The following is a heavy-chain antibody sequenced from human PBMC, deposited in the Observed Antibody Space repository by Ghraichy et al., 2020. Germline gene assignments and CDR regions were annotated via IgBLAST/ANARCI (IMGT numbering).Heavy chain of an antibody. CDR1: GFSLGTSGVG. CDR3: ANSVGYIAVAGMYYFDY. Sequence: SGPTLVKPTQTLTLTCTFSGFSLGTSGVGVGWIRQPPGKALEWLALIYWDDDKRYSPSLKSRLTITKDTSKNQVVLKMTNMDPVDTATYYCANSVGYIAVAGMYYFDYWGQGTLVTVSS. CDR2: IYWDDDK. D-gene: IGHD6-19*01. J-gene: IGHJ4*02. V-gene: IGHV2-5*02.